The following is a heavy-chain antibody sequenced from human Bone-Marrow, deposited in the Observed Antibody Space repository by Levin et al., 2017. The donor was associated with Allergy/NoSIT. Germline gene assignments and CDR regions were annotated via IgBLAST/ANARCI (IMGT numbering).Heavy chain of an antibody. Sequence: GGSLRLSCAASGFMFNSHWMHWVRQVPGKGLVWVSRIHTDGSSTRYAESVEGRFTISRDNAKNTLYLQMNNLRVEDTAMYYCVRESHDLWSGYYSHFDFWGQGTLVTVSS. J-gene: IGHJ4*02. CDR3: VRESHDLWSGYYSHFDF. V-gene: IGHV3-74*01. CDR1: GFMFNSHW. D-gene: IGHD3-3*01. CDR2: IHTDGSST.